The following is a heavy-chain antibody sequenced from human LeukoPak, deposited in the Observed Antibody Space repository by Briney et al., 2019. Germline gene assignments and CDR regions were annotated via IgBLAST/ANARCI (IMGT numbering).Heavy chain of an antibody. CDR3: ARGVRGSTAAGTFDY. CDR2: IYYSGST. D-gene: IGHD6-13*01. CDR1: GASITNYY. Sequence: SETLSLICTVSGASITNYYWSWIRQPPGKGLEWIGYIYYSGSTNYNPSLKSRVTIAVDTSKNQFSLKLSSVTAADTAVYYCARGVRGSTAAGTFDYWGQGTLVTVSS. V-gene: IGHV4-59*01. J-gene: IGHJ4*02.